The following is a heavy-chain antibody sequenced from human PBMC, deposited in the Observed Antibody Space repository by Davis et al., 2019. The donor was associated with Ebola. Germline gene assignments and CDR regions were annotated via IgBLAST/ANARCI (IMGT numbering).Heavy chain of an antibody. D-gene: IGHD3-3*01. CDR3: ARTTTTILTYYHYGKDV. V-gene: IGHV1-69*13. J-gene: IGHJ6*02. CDR2: IIPIFGTA. CDR1: GGTFSSYA. Sequence: SVKVSCKASGGTFSSYAISWVRQAPGQGLEWMGGIIPIFGTANYAQKFQGRVTITADESTSTAYMELSSLRSEDTAVYYCARTTTTILTYYHYGKDVWGQGTTVTVSS.